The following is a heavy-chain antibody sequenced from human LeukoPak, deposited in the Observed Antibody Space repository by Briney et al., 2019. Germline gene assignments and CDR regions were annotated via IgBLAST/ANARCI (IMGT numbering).Heavy chain of an antibody. CDR3: ARTRGYSGYEARYYYYGMDV. CDR1: GFTFSSYS. J-gene: IGHJ6*02. V-gene: IGHV3-53*01. Sequence: PGGSLRLSCAASGFTFSSYSMSWVRQAPGKGLEWVSVIYSGGSTYYADSVKGRFTISRDSSKNTLYLQMNSLRAEDTAVYYCARTRGYSGYEARYYYYGMDVWGQGTTVTVSS. CDR2: IYSGGST. D-gene: IGHD5-12*01.